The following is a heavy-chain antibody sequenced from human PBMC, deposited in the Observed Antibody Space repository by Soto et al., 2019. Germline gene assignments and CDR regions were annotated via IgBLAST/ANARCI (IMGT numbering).Heavy chain of an antibody. Sequence: GASVKVSCKASGYTFTGYYMHWVRQAPGQGLEWMGWINPNSGGTNYAQKFQGWVTMTRDTSISTAYMELSRLRSDDTAVYYCARQTDYYYDSSGYYTVKTPEWNWFDPWGQGTLVTVSS. CDR2: INPNSGGT. J-gene: IGHJ5*02. CDR3: ARQTDYYYDSSGYYTVKTPEWNWFDP. V-gene: IGHV1-2*04. CDR1: GYTFTGYY. D-gene: IGHD3-22*01.